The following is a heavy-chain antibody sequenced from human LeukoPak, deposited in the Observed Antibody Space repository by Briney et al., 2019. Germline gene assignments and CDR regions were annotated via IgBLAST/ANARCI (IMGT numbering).Heavy chain of an antibody. CDR3: ARALSWTTNSYYYMDV. Sequence: ASVKVPCKASGYTFTSYDINWVRQATGQGREWMGWMNPNSGNTGYAQKFQGRVTMTKNTSITTAYMELSSLRSEDTAVYYCARALSWTTNSYYYMDVWGKGSTVTVSS. CDR2: MNPNSGNT. CDR1: GYTFTSYD. D-gene: IGHD3/OR15-3a*01. V-gene: IGHV1-8*01. J-gene: IGHJ6*03.